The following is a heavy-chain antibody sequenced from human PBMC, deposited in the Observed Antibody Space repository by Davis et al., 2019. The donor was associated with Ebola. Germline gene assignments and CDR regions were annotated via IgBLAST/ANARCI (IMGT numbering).Heavy chain of an antibody. CDR1: GGSFSGYY. J-gene: IGHJ4*02. V-gene: IGHV4-34*01. CDR3: ARGGETFDY. Sequence: SETLSLTCAVYGGSFSGYYWSWIRQPPGKGLEWIGSIYYSGSTYYNPSLKSRVTISVDTSKNQFSLKLSSVTAADTAVYYCARGGETFDYWGQGTLVTVSS. CDR2: IYYSGST.